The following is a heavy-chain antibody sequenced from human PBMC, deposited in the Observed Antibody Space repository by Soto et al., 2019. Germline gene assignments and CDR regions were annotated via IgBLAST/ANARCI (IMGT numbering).Heavy chain of an antibody. D-gene: IGHD4-4*01. V-gene: IGHV3-15*07. CDR3: TTALSTVSCPEGCALYYFDY. Sequence: GGSLRLSCAASGFTFSNAWMNWVRQAPGKGLEWVGRIKSKTDGRTTDYAAPVKGRFTISRDDSKNTLYLQMNSLKTEDTAVYYCTTALSTVSCPEGCALYYFDYWGQGTLVTVSS. J-gene: IGHJ4*02. CDR1: GFTFSNAW. CDR2: IKSKTDGRTT.